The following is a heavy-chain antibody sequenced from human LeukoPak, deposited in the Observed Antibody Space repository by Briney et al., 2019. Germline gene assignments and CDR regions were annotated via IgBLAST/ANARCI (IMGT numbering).Heavy chain of an antibody. CDR2: IYYSGST. V-gene: IGHV4-59*08. Sequence: SETLSLTCTVSGGSISSYYWSWIRQPPGKGLEWIWYIYYSGSTNYNPSLKSRVTISVDTSKNQFSLKLSSVTAADTAVYYCARLRGSSSNWFDPWGQGTLVTVSS. CDR3: ARLRGSSSNWFDP. D-gene: IGHD6-13*01. J-gene: IGHJ5*02. CDR1: GGSISSYY.